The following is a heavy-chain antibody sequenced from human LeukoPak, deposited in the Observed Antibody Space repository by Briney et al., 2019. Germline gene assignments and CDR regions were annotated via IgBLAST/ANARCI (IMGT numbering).Heavy chain of an antibody. D-gene: IGHD2-21*02. V-gene: IGHV5-51*01. CDR1: GYSFTSYW. Sequence: GESLKISCKGSGYSFTSYWIGWVRQMPGKGLEWMGIIYPGDSDTRYSPSFQGQVTISADKSISTAYLQWSSLKASDTAMYYCARHPLVVVTDDAFDIWGQGTMVTVSS. J-gene: IGHJ3*02. CDR2: IYPGDSDT. CDR3: ARHPLVVVTDDAFDI.